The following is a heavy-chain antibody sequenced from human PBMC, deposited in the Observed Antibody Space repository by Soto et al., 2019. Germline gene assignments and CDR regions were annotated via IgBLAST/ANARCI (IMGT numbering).Heavy chain of an antibody. V-gene: IGHV3-15*01. D-gene: IGHD1-26*01. J-gene: IGHJ5*02. CDR3: TTSGGGLTGWFDP. Sequence: EVQLVESGGGLVKPGGSLRLSCAASGFTFSNAWMSWVRQAPGKGLEWVGRIKSKTDGGTTDYAAPVKGRFTISRDDSKNTLYLQMNSLKTEDTAVYYCTTSGGGLTGWFDPWGQGTLVTVSS. CDR1: GFTFSNAW. CDR2: IKSKTDGGTT.